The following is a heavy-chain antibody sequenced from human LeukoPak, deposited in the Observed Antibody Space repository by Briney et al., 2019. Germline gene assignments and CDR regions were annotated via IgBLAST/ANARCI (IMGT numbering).Heavy chain of an antibody. Sequence: GESLGLSCAASGFTFDDYGMSWVRQAPGKGLEWVSGINWSGGRTGYADSVKGRFTISRDNTKNSLYLQMNSLRAEDTALYYCAKRSNSGWNLDYWGQGTLVTVSS. CDR1: GFTFDDYG. CDR3: AKRSNSGWNLDY. V-gene: IGHV3-20*04. D-gene: IGHD6-19*01. J-gene: IGHJ4*02. CDR2: INWSGGRT.